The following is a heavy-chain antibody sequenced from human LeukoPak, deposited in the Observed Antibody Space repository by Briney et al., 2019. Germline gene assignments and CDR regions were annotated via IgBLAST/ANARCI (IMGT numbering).Heavy chain of an antibody. J-gene: IGHJ4*02. V-gene: IGHV7-4-1*02. CDR3: ARAFQSLGGLSLPDY. CDR2: IHPSTGKP. CDR1: GYTFTNYA. Sequence: ASVKVSCKTSGYTFTNYAVNWVRQAPGQGLEWMGWIHPSTGKPTYAQGFTGRFVFSLDTSVSTTYLQISSLKAEDTAVYYCARAFQSLGGLSLPDYWGQGTLVTVSS. D-gene: IGHD3-16*02.